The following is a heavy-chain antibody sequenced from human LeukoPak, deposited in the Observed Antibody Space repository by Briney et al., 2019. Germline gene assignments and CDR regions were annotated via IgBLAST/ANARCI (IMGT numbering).Heavy chain of an antibody. CDR2: IYYTGST. J-gene: IGHJ4*02. CDR3: ARLSKGRYFDYIFDN. CDR1: GGSVSSTEFY. V-gene: IGHV4-39*01. D-gene: IGHD3-9*01. Sequence: SETLSLTCTVSGGSVSSTEFYWGWIRQPPGKGLQWIGNIYYTGSTYYNPSLNSRVAMSVDTSQNQLSLKMASVTAADTADCARLSKGRYFDYIFDNWGQGTLVTVSS.